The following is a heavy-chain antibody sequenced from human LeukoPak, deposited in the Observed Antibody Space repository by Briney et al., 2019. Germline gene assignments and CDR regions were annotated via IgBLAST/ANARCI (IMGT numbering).Heavy chain of an antibody. CDR3: ARVVPVWHNWFDP. Sequence: ASVKVSCKASGYTFTSDDMHWGRQAPGQGREWRGRMNPSGVSTSYAQKFQGRVTMTRDTSTSTVYMELSSLRSEDTAVYYCARVVPVWHNWFDPWGQGTLVTVSS. D-gene: IGHD2-2*01. CDR1: GYTFTSDD. J-gene: IGHJ5*02. CDR2: MNPSGVST. V-gene: IGHV1-46*01.